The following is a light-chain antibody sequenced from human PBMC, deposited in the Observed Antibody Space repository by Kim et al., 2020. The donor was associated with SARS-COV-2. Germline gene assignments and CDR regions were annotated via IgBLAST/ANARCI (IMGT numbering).Light chain of an antibody. CDR3: QSLDTRGTWV. V-gene: IGLV3-25*03. Sequence: VSPGQTARMSCTGDELPKQYAYWYKQKPGEAPVLVMFQDSKRPSVIPERFSGSSMGTRVTLTITSVQPEDEADYYCQSLDTRGTWVFGGGTQLTVL. CDR2: QDS. J-gene: IGLJ3*02. CDR1: ELPKQY.